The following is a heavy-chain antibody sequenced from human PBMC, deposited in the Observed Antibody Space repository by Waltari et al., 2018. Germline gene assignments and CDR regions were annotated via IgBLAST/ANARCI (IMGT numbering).Heavy chain of an antibody. J-gene: IGHJ4*02. Sequence: EVQLVESGGGLIQPGGSLRLSCAASGFTVSSTYMTWVRQAPGKGLEWLSVGDSGGTTYYADSVKGRFTVSRDKSKNTLYLQMNSLRAEDTAVYYCARDLTATWAVGYWGQGTLVTVSS. V-gene: IGHV3-53*01. CDR1: GFTVSSTY. CDR2: GDSGGTT. CDR3: ARDLTATWAVGY. D-gene: IGHD3-9*01.